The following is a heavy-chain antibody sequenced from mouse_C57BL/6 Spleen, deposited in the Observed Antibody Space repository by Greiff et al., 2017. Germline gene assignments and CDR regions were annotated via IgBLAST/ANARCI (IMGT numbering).Heavy chain of an antibody. V-gene: IGHV5-4*03. Sequence: EVMLVESGGGLVKPGGSLKLSCAASGFTFSSYAMSWVRQTPEKRLEWVATISDGGSYTYYPDNVKGRFTISRDNAKNNLYLQMSHLKSEDTAMYYCARGGKLTGTSWFAYWGQGTLVTVSA. CDR2: ISDGGSYT. CDR3: ARGGKLTGTSWFAY. CDR1: GFTFSSYA. J-gene: IGHJ3*01. D-gene: IGHD4-1*01.